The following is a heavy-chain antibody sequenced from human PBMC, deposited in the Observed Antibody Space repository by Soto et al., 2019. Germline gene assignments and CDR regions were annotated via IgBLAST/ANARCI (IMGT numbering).Heavy chain of an antibody. V-gene: IGHV4-30-4*01. Sequence: QVQLQESGPGLVKPSQTLSLTCTVSGGSISSGDYYWSWIRQPPGKGLEWIGYIYYSGSTYYNPSLKSRVTISVDTSKNQVSLNLSSVTAADTAVYYCARAEGYLGGGYYYYYGMDVWGQGTTVTVSS. CDR3: ARAEGYLGGGYYYYYGMDV. CDR1: GGSISSGDYY. J-gene: IGHJ6*02. CDR2: IYYSGST. D-gene: IGHD1-26*01.